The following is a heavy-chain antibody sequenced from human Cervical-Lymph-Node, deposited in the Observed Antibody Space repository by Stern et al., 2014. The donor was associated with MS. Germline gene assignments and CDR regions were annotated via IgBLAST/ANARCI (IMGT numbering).Heavy chain of an antibody. CDR3: ARGLYYFDY. CDR1: GFTFSAHG. Sequence: VQLVESGGGVVQPGRSLRLSCAASGFTFSAHGMHWVRQAHGKGREWVAVIWYDGISKYYADSVKGRFTISRDNSKNTLYLQLNSLRAEDTAVFYCARGLYYFDYWGRGTLVTVSS. J-gene: IGHJ4*02. V-gene: IGHV3-33*01. CDR2: IWYDGISK.